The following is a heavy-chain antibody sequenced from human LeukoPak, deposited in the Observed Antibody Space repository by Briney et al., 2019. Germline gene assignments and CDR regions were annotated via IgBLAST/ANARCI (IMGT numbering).Heavy chain of an antibody. Sequence: PGRSLRLSCAASGFTFSSYGMHWVRQAPGKGLEWVAVIWYDGSNKYYADSVKGRFTISRDNSKNTLYLQMNSLRAEDTAVYYCARGDDLYSSERKNFDYWGQGTLVTVSS. CDR1: GFTFSSYG. D-gene: IGHD5-18*01. V-gene: IGHV3-33*01. CDR3: ARGDDLYSSERKNFDY. CDR2: IWYDGSNK. J-gene: IGHJ4*02.